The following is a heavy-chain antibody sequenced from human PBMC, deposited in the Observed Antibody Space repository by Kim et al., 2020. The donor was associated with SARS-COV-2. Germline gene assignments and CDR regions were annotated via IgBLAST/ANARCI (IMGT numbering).Heavy chain of an antibody. J-gene: IGHJ3*02. CDR1: GGSISSGGYY. Sequence: SETLSLTCTVSGGSISSGGYYWSWIRQHPGKGLEWIGYIYYSGSTYYNPSLKSRVTISVDTSKNQFSLKLSSVTAADTAVYYCARLIPYYYDSSGYPGDAFDIWGQGTMVTVSS. CDR3: ARLIPYYYDSSGYPGDAFDI. CDR2: IYYSGST. D-gene: IGHD3-22*01. V-gene: IGHV4-31*03.